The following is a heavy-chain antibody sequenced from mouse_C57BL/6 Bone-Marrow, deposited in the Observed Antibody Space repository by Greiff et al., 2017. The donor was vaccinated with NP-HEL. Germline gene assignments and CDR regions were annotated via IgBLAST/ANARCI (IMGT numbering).Heavy chain of an antibody. V-gene: IGHV1-81*01. J-gene: IGHJ2*01. CDR2: IYPRSGNT. CDR1: GYTFTSYG. CDR3: ARRDSY. Sequence: VQLKESGAELARPGASVKLSCKASGYTFTSYGISWVKQRPGQGLEWIGEIYPRSGNTYYNEKFKGKATLTADKSSSTAYMELRSLTSEDSAVYFCARRDSYGGQGTTLTVSS.